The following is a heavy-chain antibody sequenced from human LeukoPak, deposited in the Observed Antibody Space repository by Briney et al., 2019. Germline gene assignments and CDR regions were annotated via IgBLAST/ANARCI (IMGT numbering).Heavy chain of an antibody. Sequence: GGSLRLSCAASGFTVSSNYRSWVRQAPGKGLEWVSVIYSGGSTYYADSVKGRFTISRDNSKNTLYLQMNSLRAEDTAVYYCAKDRVRITMIVVVKGAYFDYWGQGTLVTVSS. CDR1: GFTVSSNY. CDR2: IYSGGST. V-gene: IGHV3-53*01. D-gene: IGHD3-22*01. J-gene: IGHJ4*02. CDR3: AKDRVRITMIVVVKGAYFDY.